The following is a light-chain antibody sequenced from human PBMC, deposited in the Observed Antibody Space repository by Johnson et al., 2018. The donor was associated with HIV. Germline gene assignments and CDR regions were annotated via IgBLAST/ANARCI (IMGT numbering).Light chain of an antibody. Sequence: QSVLTQPPSVSAAPGQKVTISCSGSSSNIGNNYVSWYQQLPGRAPKLLIYDNNKRPSGVPDRFSGSKSGTSATLDITGLQSGDEADYYCGTWDASLSVNVFGPGTKVTVL. CDR2: DNN. CDR3: GTWDASLSVNV. CDR1: SSNIGNNY. J-gene: IGLJ1*01. V-gene: IGLV1-51*01.